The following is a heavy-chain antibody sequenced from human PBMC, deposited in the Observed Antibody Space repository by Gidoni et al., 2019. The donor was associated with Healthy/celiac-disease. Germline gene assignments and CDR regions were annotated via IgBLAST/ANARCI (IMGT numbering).Heavy chain of an antibody. V-gene: IGHV3-15*01. D-gene: IGHD3-10*01. CDR3: TTDFWSYYGSGSLFDP. Sequence: EWVGRIKSKTDGGTTDYAAPVKGRFTISRDDSKNTLYLQMNSLKTEDTAVYYCTTDFWSYYGSGSLFDPWGQGTLVTVSS. CDR2: IKSKTDGGTT. J-gene: IGHJ5*02.